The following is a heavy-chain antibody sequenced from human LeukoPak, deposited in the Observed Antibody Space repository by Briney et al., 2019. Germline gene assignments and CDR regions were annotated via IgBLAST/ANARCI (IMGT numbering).Heavy chain of an antibody. Sequence: SETLSLTCSVSGGSLSSYYWIWIRQAPGKGPEWIGSIYYSGSTYYNPSLKSRVTISVDTSKNQFSLKLSSVTAADTAVYYCARQVAYYDILTGYYLDAFDIWGQGTMVTVSS. CDR2: IYYSGST. D-gene: IGHD3-9*01. CDR3: ARQVAYYDILTGYYLDAFDI. V-gene: IGHV4-59*05. CDR1: GGSLSSYY. J-gene: IGHJ3*02.